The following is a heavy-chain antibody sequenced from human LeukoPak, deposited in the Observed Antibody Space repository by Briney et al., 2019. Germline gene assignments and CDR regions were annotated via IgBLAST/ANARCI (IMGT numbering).Heavy chain of an antibody. D-gene: IGHD1-1*01. CDR1: GDSISGGAYS. CDR2: IYYSGSS. V-gene: IGHV4-30-4*07. Sequence: SETLSLTCAVSGDSISGGAYSWSWIRQPPGKGLEWIGYIYYSGSSYYNPSLKSRVTISLDTSKNQFSLKLSSVTAADTAVYYCAREVATGNFDYWGQGTLVTVSS. J-gene: IGHJ4*02. CDR3: AREVATGNFDY.